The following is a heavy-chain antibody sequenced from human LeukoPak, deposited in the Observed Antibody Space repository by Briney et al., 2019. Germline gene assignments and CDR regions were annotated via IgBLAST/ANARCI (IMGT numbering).Heavy chain of an antibody. CDR2: IGHDGSGA. CDR1: GFPFNNYW. Sequence: PGGSLRLSCVASGFPFNNYWMHWVRQSPGKGLICVARIGHDGSGAGYADSVKGRFTISRDNAKSTLYLQMNSLRAEDTAVYYCARYQQTGYESDYWGQGTLVTVSS. D-gene: IGHD5-12*01. CDR3: ARYQQTGYESDY. V-gene: IGHV3-74*01. J-gene: IGHJ4*02.